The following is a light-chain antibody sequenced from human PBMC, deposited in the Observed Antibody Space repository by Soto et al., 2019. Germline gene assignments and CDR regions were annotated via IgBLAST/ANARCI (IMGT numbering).Light chain of an antibody. V-gene: IGKV3-11*01. CDR1: QSVNRY. J-gene: IGKJ1*01. CDR3: QQRDIWPWT. CDR2: DAS. Sequence: EIVLTQSPATLSLSPGERATLSCWASQSVNRYLVWYQQKPGQAPRLLMYDASKRDTGIPDRVSGSGSGTDFTLTISSLQPEDFAVYYCQQRDIWPWTFGQGTKVDIK.